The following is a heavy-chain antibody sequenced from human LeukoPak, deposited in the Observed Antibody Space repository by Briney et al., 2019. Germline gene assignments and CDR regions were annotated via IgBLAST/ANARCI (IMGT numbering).Heavy chain of an antibody. V-gene: IGHV3-21*01. J-gene: IGHJ6*03. CDR1: GFTFSSYS. Sequence: GGSLRLSCAASGFTFSSYSINWVRQAPGKGLEWVSSISSSSSYIYYADSVKGRFTISRDNAKNSLYLQMNSLRAEDTAVYYCARQYCSSSSCYSCYYCYHYMDVWGKGTTVTVSS. CDR3: ARQYCSSSSCYSCYYCYHYMDV. CDR2: ISSSSSYI. D-gene: IGHD2-2*01.